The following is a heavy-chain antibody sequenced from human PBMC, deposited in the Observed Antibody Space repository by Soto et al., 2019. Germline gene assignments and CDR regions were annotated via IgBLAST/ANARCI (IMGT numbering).Heavy chain of an antibody. CDR2: ISAYNGNT. CDR1: GYTFTSYG. Sequence: ASVKVSCKASGYTFTSYGISWVRQAPGQGLEWMGWISAYNGNTNYAQKLQGRVTMTTDTSTSTAYMELRSLRSDDTAVYYCAREGYVGEAAGYYFDYWGQGTLVTVSS. V-gene: IGHV1-18*01. CDR3: AREGYVGEAAGYYFDY. D-gene: IGHD6-13*01. J-gene: IGHJ4*02.